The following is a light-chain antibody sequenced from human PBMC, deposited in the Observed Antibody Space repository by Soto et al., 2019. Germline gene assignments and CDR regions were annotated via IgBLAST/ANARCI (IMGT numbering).Light chain of an antibody. CDR2: AAS. CDR3: QQSFPPGT. V-gene: IGKV1-39*01. CDR1: QSISIY. J-gene: IGKJ1*01. Sequence: DIQMTQSPSSLSASVGARLTITCRASQSISIYLNWYQQKPGETPKLLIYAASSLQSGDPSRFSGSRSGTDFTLTISSLQPEDFATYYFQQSFPPGTFGQGTKVEI.